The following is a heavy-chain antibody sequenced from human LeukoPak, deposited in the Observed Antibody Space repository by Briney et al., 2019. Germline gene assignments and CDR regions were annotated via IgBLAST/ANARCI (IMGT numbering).Heavy chain of an antibody. CDR1: GFSLSTSGVG. Sequence: NQSGPTLVNPTQTLTLTCTFSGFSLSTSGVGVGWIRQPPGKALEWLALIYWNDDKRYSPSLKSRPTITKDTSKNQVVLTMTNMDPVDTATYYCAHSPDITMIVVVHFDYWGQGTLVTVSS. V-gene: IGHV2-5*01. CDR2: IYWNDDK. D-gene: IGHD3-22*01. J-gene: IGHJ4*02. CDR3: AHSPDITMIVVVHFDY.